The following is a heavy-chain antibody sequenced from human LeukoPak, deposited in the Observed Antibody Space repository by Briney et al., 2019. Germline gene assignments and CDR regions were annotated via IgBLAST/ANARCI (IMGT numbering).Heavy chain of an antibody. CDR1: GFRFGRDW. CDR2: VKQDGTEK. V-gene: IGHV3-7*01. CDR3: ARNEL. J-gene: IGHJ4*02. D-gene: IGHD1-1*01. Sequence: GGSLRLSCVASGFRFGRDWISWVRQAPGKGLEWVACVKQDGTEKNYVVSVWGRFTVSVDNGKNSLYLQMNSLRAEDTAVYYCARNELWGQGTLVTVSS.